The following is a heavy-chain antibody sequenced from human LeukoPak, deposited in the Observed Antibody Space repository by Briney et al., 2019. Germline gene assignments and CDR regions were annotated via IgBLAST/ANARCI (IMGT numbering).Heavy chain of an antibody. Sequence: GESLKIFCKASGYSFTTFWIAWVRQMPGKGLEWMGIIYPADSDTKYSPSFQGQVTISADKSISTAYLQWSSKKVSDTATYYCAWGAYSYGHPEFDYWGQGTMVTVSS. CDR1: GYSFTTFW. D-gene: IGHD5-18*01. V-gene: IGHV5-51*01. CDR2: IYPADSDT. J-gene: IGHJ4*02. CDR3: AWGAYSYGHPEFDY.